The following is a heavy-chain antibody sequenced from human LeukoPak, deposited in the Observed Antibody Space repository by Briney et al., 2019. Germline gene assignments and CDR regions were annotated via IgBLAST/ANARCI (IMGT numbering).Heavy chain of an antibody. CDR3: ARREQWLVGDDY. CDR2: ISAYNGNT. V-gene: IGHV1-18*01. D-gene: IGHD6-19*01. Sequence: GSVKVSCKASGYSFTSYGISWVRQAPGQGLEWMGWISAYNGNTNYAQKLQGRVTMTTDTSTSTAYMELRSLRPDDTAVHYCARREQWLVGDDYWGQGTLVTVSS. CDR1: GYSFTSYG. J-gene: IGHJ4*02.